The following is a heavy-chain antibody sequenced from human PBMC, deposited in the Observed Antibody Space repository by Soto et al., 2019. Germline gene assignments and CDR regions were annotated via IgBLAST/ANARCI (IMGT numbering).Heavy chain of an antibody. D-gene: IGHD5-18*01. J-gene: IGHJ4*02. CDR2: ISAYNGNT. V-gene: IGHV1-18*01. CDR3: ARTQPFRYSYGYTDLIDY. Sequence: QVQLVQSGAEVKKPGASVKVSCKASGYTFTSYGISWVRQAPGQGLEWMGWISAYNGNTNYAQKLQGRVTMTTDTSTSTAYMELRSLRSDDTAVYYCARTQPFRYSYGYTDLIDYWGQGTLVTVSS. CDR1: GYTFTSYG.